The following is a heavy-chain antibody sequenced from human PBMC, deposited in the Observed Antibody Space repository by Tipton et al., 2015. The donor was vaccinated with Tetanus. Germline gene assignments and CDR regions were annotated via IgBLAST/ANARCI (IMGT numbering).Heavy chain of an antibody. CDR1: GGSISSYY. CDR3: ARPHYQYWYFDL. J-gene: IGHJ2*01. CDR2: IYYSGST. Sequence: GLVKPSETLSLTCTVSGGSISSYYWSWIRQPPGKGLEWIGYIYYSGSTNYNPSLKSRVTISVDTSKNQFSLKLSSVTAADTAVYYCARPHYQYWYFDLWGRGTLVTVSS. D-gene: IGHD2-2*01. V-gene: IGHV4-59*08.